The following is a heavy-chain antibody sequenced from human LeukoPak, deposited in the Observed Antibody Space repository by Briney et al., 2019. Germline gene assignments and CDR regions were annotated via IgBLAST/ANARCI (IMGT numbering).Heavy chain of an antibody. J-gene: IGHJ4*02. V-gene: IGHV3-21*01. CDR1: GFTFSSYS. CDR2: ISSSSSYI. D-gene: IGHD1-26*01. CDR3: AIGTDWELPNYFDY. Sequence: GGSLRLSWAASGFTFSSYSMNWVRQAAGKGLEWVSSISSSSSYIYYADSVKGRFTISRDNAKNSLYLQMNSLRAEDTAVYYSAIGTDWELPNYFDYWGQGALVTVSS.